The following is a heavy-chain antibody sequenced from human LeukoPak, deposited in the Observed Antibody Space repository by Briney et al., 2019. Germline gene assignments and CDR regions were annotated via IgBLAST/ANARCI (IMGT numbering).Heavy chain of an antibody. J-gene: IGHJ3*02. D-gene: IGHD3-3*01. CDR1: GYSISSGYD. Sequence: PSETLSLTCTVSGYSISSGYDWGWIRQPPGKGLEWIGSIYYRRTTYYNPSLKSRVTMSVDTSKNQFSLRLSSVTAADTAVYYCARDARYYDFWSGTYAFDIWGQGTMVTVSS. CDR2: IYYRRTT. CDR3: ARDARYYDFWSGTYAFDI. V-gene: IGHV4-38-2*02.